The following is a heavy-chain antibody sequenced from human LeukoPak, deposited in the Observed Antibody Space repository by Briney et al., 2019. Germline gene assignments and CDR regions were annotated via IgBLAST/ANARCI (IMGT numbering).Heavy chain of an antibody. V-gene: IGHV3-21*01. CDR2: ISSSSSSYI. CDR1: GFTFSSYS. CDR3: ARDSRGDHGGY. Sequence: GGSLRLSCAASGFTFSSYSMNWVRQAPGKGLEWVSSISSSSSSYIYYADSVKGRFTISRDNAKNSLYLQMNSLRAEDTAVYYCARDSRGDHGGYWGQGTLVTVSS. D-gene: IGHD4-17*01. J-gene: IGHJ4*02.